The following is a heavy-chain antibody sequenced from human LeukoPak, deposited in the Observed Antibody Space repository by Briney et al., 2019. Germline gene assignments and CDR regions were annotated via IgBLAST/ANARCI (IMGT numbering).Heavy chain of an antibody. Sequence: ASVKVSCKASGYTFTKYVMNWVRQAPGQGLEWMGYINTNTGNPTYAQGFTGRFVFSLDTSVSTAYLQISSLKAEDTAVYYCARDPRDIVVVPAGSSVYYMDVWGKGTTVTVSS. CDR2: INTNTGNP. D-gene: IGHD2-2*01. J-gene: IGHJ6*03. CDR3: ARDPRDIVVVPAGSSVYYMDV. V-gene: IGHV7-4-1*02. CDR1: GYTFTKYV.